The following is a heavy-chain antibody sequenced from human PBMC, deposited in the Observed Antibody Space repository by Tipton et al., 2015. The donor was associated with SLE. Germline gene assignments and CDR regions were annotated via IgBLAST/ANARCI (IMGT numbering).Heavy chain of an antibody. CDR2: IYYSGST. CDR3: ARSSGSYRHFDY. Sequence: TLSLTCTVSGGSISSYYWSWIRQPPGQGLEWLGYIYYSGSTNYNPSLKSRVTISVDTSKNQFSLKLRSVTAADTAVYYCARSSGSYRHFDYWGQGTLVTVSS. D-gene: IGHD3-10*01. CDR1: GGSISSYY. V-gene: IGHV4-59*08. J-gene: IGHJ4*02.